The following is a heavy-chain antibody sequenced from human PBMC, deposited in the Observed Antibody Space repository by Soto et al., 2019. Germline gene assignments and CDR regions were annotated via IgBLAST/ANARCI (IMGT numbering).Heavy chain of an antibody. Sequence: SETLSLTCAGSGGSISSNNWWSWVRQPPGKGLEWIGEIFHSGSTHYSPSLKSRVTISVDKSKNQFSLKLTSVTAADTAVYYCARVYSGSYSDYWGQGTLVTVSS. CDR3: ARVYSGSYSDY. CDR1: GGSISSNNW. V-gene: IGHV4-4*02. D-gene: IGHD1-26*01. J-gene: IGHJ4*02. CDR2: IFHSGST.